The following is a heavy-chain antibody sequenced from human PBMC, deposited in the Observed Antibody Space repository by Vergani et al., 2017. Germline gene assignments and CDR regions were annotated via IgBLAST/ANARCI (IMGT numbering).Heavy chain of an antibody. CDR2: IIPIFGTA. V-gene: IGHV1-69*01. J-gene: IGHJ5*02. D-gene: IGHD2-2*01. CDR1: GGTFSSYA. Sequence: QVQLVQSGAEVKKPGSSVKVSCKASGGTFSSYAISWVRQAPGQGLEWMGGIIPIFGTANYAQKFQGRVTITADESTSTAYMELSSLRSEDTAVYYCARVGCSSTSCAAKRTYNWVDPWGQGTLVTVSS. CDR3: ARVGCSSTSCAAKRTYNWVDP.